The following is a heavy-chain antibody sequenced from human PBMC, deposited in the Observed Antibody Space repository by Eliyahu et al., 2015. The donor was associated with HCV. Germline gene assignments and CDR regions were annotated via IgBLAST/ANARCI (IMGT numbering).Heavy chain of an antibody. J-gene: IGHJ4*02. Sequence: QVQLQQWGAGLLKPSETLSLTCAVYGGSFSGYYWSWIRQPPGKGLEWIGEINHSGSTNYNPSLKSRVTISVDTSKNQFSLKLSSVTAADTAVYYCARELGASGDYWGQGTLVTVSS. CDR2: INHSGST. CDR1: GGSFSGYY. D-gene: IGHD1-26*01. V-gene: IGHV4-34*01. CDR3: ARELGASGDY.